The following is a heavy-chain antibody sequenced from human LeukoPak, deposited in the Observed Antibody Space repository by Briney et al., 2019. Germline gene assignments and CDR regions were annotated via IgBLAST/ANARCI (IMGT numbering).Heavy chain of an antibody. CDR1: GGSISDYY. CDR3: GLTYYYDSSGYYYVDY. Sequence: SETLSLTCTVSGGSISDYYWTWIRQPPGMGLEWIGYINYSGGTNYNPSLKSRVTISVDTSKNQFSLKLSSVTAADTAVYYCGLTYYYDSSGYYYVDYWGQGTLVTVSS. V-gene: IGHV4-59*01. D-gene: IGHD3-22*01. CDR2: INYSGGT. J-gene: IGHJ4*02.